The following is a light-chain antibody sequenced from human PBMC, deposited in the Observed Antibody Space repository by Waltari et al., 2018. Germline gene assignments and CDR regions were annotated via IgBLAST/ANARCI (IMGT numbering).Light chain of an antibody. Sequence: IVLTQSPGTLYLSPGERATLSCRASQSVSRSLAWYQQKPGQAPKLRIYGASTRATGIPDRFSGSGSGTDFSLTISSLEPEDFAIYFCQHYVRLPATFGQGTKVEIK. CDR1: QSVSRS. J-gene: IGKJ1*01. CDR3: QHYVRLPAT. V-gene: IGKV3-20*01. CDR2: GAS.